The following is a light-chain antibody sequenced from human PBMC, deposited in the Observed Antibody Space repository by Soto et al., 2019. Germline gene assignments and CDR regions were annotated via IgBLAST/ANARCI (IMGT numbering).Light chain of an antibody. J-gene: IGLJ3*02. CDR1: RSNIGNNY. CDR3: ATWDDSLVWV. V-gene: IGLV1-47*01. Sequence: QTVVTQPPSASGTAGQRVTISCSGGRSNIGNNYVFWYQLLPGVTPRLLIYKDNKRPSGVPDRFSGSKSGTSASLAVSGLRSEDEADSYCATWDDSLVWVFGGGTKLTVL. CDR2: KDN.